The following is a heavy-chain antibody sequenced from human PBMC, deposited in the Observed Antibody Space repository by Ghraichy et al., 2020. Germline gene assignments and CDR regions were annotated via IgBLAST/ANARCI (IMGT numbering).Heavy chain of an antibody. D-gene: IGHD3-16*02. J-gene: IGHJ3*02. Sequence: GGSLRLSCAASGFTFSSYWMSWVRQAPGKGLEWVANIKQDGSEKYYVDSVKGRFTISRDNAKNSLYLQMNSLRAEDTAVYYCARDRWGSYRYTSGAFDIWGQGTMVTVSS. CDR2: IKQDGSEK. CDR1: GFTFSSYW. CDR3: ARDRWGSYRYTSGAFDI. V-gene: IGHV3-7*01.